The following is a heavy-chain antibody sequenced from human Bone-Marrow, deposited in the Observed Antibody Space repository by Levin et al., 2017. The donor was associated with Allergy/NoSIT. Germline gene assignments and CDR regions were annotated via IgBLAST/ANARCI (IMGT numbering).Heavy chain of an antibody. V-gene: IGHV3-30*18. Sequence: GGSLRLSCAVSGFTFSNYGMHWVRQAPGKGLEWVAVISHDGNNKYYADSVKDRFTISRDNSKNTLYLEVNSLRAEDTAVYFCAKDALLWFGESDGMDVWGQGTTVTVSS. CDR1: GFTFSNYG. D-gene: IGHD3-10*01. J-gene: IGHJ6*02. CDR3: AKDALLWFGESDGMDV. CDR2: ISHDGNNK.